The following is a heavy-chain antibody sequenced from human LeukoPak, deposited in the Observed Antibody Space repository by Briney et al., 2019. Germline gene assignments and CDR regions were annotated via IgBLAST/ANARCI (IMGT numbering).Heavy chain of an antibody. CDR3: ASRAFDI. CDR2: VYHDGGT. V-gene: IGHV4-4*02. CDR1: VGSVSSSKW. Sequence: SETLSLTCVVSVGSVSSSKWWSWVRRPPGKGLEWIGQVYHDGGTKYNPSLKSRVTISVDTSKNQFSLKLSSVTAADTAVYYCASRAFDIWGQGTMVTVSS. J-gene: IGHJ3*02.